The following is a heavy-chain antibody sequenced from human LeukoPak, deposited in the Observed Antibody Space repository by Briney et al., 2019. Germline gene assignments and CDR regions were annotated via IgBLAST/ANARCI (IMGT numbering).Heavy chain of an antibody. CDR2: IHYSGST. CDR1: GVSISTDY. V-gene: IGHV4-59*13. CDR3: ARDAGATAY. J-gene: IGHJ4*02. Sequence: SETLSLTCTVFGVSISTDYWTWVRQSPGKGLEWIGYIHYSGSTSYNPSLKSRVTISVDTSKNQFSLKLTSATSADTAVYYCARDAGATAYWGQGALVTVSS. D-gene: IGHD4/OR15-4a*01.